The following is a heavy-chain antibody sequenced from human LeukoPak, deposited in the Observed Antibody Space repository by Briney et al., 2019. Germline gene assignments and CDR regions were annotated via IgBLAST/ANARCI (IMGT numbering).Heavy chain of an antibody. V-gene: IGHV4-39*01. CDR3: ARLVYSSSSNNRFFDY. Sequence: SETLSLTCTVSGGSISRSPYYWSWIRQPPGKGLEWIGSIYYSGITYYNPSLKSRVTISVDTSQNQFSLKLTSVTAADTALYYCARLVYSSSSNNRFFDYWGQGTLVTVSS. D-gene: IGHD6-6*01. CDR2: IYYSGIT. CDR1: GGSISRSPYY. J-gene: IGHJ4*02.